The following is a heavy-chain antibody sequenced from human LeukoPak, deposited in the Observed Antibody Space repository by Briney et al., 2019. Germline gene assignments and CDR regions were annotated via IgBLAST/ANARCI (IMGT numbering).Heavy chain of an antibody. V-gene: IGHV4-4*07. J-gene: IGHJ5*02. CDR2: IYTSGST. CDR3: ARDRYGSGSYYKSWFDP. Sequence: SETLSLTCTVSGGSISSYYWSWIRQPAGKGREWIGRIYTSGSTNYNPSLKSRVTMSVDTSKNQFSLRLSSVTAADTAVYYCARDRYGSGSYYKSWFDPWGQGTLVTVSS. D-gene: IGHD3-10*01. CDR1: GGSISSYY.